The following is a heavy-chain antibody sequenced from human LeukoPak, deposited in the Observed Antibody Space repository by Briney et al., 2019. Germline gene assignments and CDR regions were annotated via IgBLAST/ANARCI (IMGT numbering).Heavy chain of an antibody. Sequence: GRSLRLSCAASGFAFSRSAMHWVRQAPGKGLEWVALISYDGGNENYGDSVKGRFTVSRDNSKNTLYLQMSSLRADDTAVYYCGRAGFGELYPYVDSWGQGTLVTVSS. CDR1: GFAFSRSA. V-gene: IGHV3-30*04. CDR3: GRAGFGELYPYVDS. D-gene: IGHD3-16*01. J-gene: IGHJ4*02. CDR2: ISYDGGNE.